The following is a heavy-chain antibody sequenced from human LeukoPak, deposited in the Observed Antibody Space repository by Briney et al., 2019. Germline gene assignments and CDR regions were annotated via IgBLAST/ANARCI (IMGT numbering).Heavy chain of an antibody. Sequence: GGSLRLSCAVSGITLSNYGMSWVRQAPGKGLEWVAGISDSGGRTNYADSVKGRFTISRDNPKNTLFLQMNSLRAEDTAVYYCAKKYSNSWTAFDYWGQGTLVTVSS. J-gene: IGHJ4*02. CDR2: ISDSGGRT. CDR3: AKKYSNSWTAFDY. D-gene: IGHD6-13*01. V-gene: IGHV3-23*01. CDR1: GITLSNYG.